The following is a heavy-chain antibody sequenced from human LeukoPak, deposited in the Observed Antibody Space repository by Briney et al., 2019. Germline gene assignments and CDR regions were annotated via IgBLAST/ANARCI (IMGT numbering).Heavy chain of an antibody. CDR3: ARARAFVWASYRYIPYYFDP. J-gene: IGHJ5*02. D-gene: IGHD3-16*02. CDR2: IYTSGST. Sequence: PSETLSLTCTVSGDSISSGSYYWSWIRQPAGKGLEWIGRIYTSGSTNYHPSLKSRVTISVDTSKNQFSLKLRSVTAADTAVYFCARARAFVWASYRYIPYYFDPWGQGTLVTVSS. CDR1: GDSISSGSYY. V-gene: IGHV4-61*02.